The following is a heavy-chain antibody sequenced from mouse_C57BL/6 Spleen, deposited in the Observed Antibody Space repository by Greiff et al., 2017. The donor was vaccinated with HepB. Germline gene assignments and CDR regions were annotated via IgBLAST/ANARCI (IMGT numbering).Heavy chain of an antibody. CDR1: GFNIKDDY. CDR2: IDPENGDT. J-gene: IGHJ4*01. D-gene: IGHD3-1*01. V-gene: IGHV14-4*01. Sequence: VQLQQSGAELVRPGASVKLSCTASGFNIKDDYMHWVKQRPEQGLEWIGWIDPENGDTEYASKFQGKATITADTSSNTAYLQLSSLTSEDTAVYYCTTFGGYYAMDCWGQGTSVTVSS. CDR3: TTFGGYYAMDC.